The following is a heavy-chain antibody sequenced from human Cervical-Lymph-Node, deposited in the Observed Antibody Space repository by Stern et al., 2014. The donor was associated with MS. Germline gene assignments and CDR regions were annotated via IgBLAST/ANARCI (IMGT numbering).Heavy chain of an antibody. CDR3: ARVGVVTQYYFDY. Sequence: VQLVESGPGLVKPSETLSLTCTVSGGSISSYYWSWIRQPPGKGLEWIGDIYYSGSTNYNLSLKSRVTISVDTSKNQFSLKLSSVTAADTAVYYCARVGVVTQYYFDYWGQGTLVTVSS. D-gene: IGHD4-23*01. J-gene: IGHJ4*02. V-gene: IGHV4-59*01. CDR2: IYYSGST. CDR1: GGSISSYY.